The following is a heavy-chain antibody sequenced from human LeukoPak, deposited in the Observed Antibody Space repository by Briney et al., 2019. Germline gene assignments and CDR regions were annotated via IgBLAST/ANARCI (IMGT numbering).Heavy chain of an antibody. CDR2: IIPIFGTT. Sequence: SVKVSCKTSGGTFSSYAITWVRQTPGQGLEWMGGIIPIFGTTNYAQKFQDRVTITADKPTSTAYMKLSSLRSEDTAVYYCARVVGLTGYSSNWYSGYYYYMDVWGKGTAVTVSS. CDR3: ARVVGLTGYSSNWYSGYYYYMDV. CDR1: GGTFSSYA. V-gene: IGHV1-69*06. D-gene: IGHD6-13*01. J-gene: IGHJ6*03.